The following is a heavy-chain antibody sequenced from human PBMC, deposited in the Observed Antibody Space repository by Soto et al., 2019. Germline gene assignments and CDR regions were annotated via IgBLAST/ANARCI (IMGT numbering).Heavy chain of an antibody. J-gene: IGHJ4*02. Sequence: QVQLVQSGAEEKKPGASVKVYCKASGYTFISYDINWVRQATGQGLEWMGWMNPNTGVTGYAQKFAGRVDLARNTSINTANLELSSLRSDNTAGYLFARGDGSILDYWGQGTLVTVAS. CDR1: GYTFISYD. CDR2: MNPNTGVT. CDR3: ARGDGSILDY. D-gene: IGHD3-10*01. V-gene: IGHV1-8*01.